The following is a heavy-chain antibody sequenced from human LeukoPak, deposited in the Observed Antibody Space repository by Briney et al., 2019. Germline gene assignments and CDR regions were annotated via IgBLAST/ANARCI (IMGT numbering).Heavy chain of an antibody. D-gene: IGHD1-26*01. J-gene: IGHJ4*02. CDR3: AKTGPSGNYLLWD. V-gene: IGHV3-30*02. CDR1: GFTFSSYA. CDR2: IRFDESNK. Sequence: PGGSLRLSCAASGFTFSSYAMHWVRQAPGKGLEWVAFIRFDESNKYYADSVKGRFTISRDNSKNTLYLQMSSLRAEDTAVYYCAKTGPSGNYLLWDWGQGTLVTVSS.